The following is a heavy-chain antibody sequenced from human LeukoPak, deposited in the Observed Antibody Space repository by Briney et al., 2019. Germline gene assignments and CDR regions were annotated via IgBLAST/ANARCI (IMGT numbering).Heavy chain of an antibody. CDR2: INWNGRST. D-gene: IGHD2-15*01. CDR1: GFTLVDYG. CDR3: TRGSEVGGYYYFYYLDV. Sequence: PGGSLRLSCVASGFTLVDYGMNWVRQAPGKGLEWVSGINWNGRSTGYADSVKGRFTISRDNAKNSLYLQMDSLRAEDTALYYCTRGSEVGGYYYFYYLDVWGKGTTVAVSS. J-gene: IGHJ6*03. V-gene: IGHV3-20*04.